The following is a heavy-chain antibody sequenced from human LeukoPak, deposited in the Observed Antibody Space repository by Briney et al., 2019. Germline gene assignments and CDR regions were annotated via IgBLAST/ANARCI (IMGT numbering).Heavy chain of an antibody. D-gene: IGHD2-15*01. V-gene: IGHV1-69*05. J-gene: IGHJ4*02. CDR2: IIPLFSTA. CDR1: GGTFSSDA. CDR3: ARDAWVVAATGTHFDY. Sequence: ASVKVSCKASGGTFSSDAISWVRQAPGQGLEWMGRIIPLFSTAAYAQKFQGRVTITTDESTSTAYMELSSLRSEDTAVYYCARDAWVVAATGTHFDYWGQGTLVTVSS.